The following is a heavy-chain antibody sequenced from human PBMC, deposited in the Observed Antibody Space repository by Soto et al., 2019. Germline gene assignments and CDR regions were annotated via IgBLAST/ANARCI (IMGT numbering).Heavy chain of an antibody. CDR3: ARLRDSEGMDV. Sequence: QVQLVQSGAEVKKPGSSVKVSCKASGGTFSSYTISWVRQAPGQGLEWMGRIIPILGIANYAQKSQGRVTITADKSTSTAYMELSSLRSEDTAVYYCARLRDSEGMDVWGQGTTVTVSS. CDR2: IIPILGIA. J-gene: IGHJ6*02. D-gene: IGHD1-26*01. CDR1: GGTFSSYT. V-gene: IGHV1-69*02.